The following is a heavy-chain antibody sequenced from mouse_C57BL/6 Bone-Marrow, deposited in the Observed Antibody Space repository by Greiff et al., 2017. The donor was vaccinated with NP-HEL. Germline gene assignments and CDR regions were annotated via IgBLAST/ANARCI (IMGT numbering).Heavy chain of an antibody. CDR2: INSDGGST. V-gene: IGHV5-2*01. Sequence: EVKLQESGGGLVQPGESLKLSCESNEYEFPSHDMSWVRKTPEKRLELVAAINSDGGSTYYPDTMERRFIISRDHTKKTLYLQMSSLRSEDTALYYCARQGSDYAMDYWGQGTSVTVSS. CDR3: ARQGSDYAMDY. CDR1: EYEFPSHD. J-gene: IGHJ4*01.